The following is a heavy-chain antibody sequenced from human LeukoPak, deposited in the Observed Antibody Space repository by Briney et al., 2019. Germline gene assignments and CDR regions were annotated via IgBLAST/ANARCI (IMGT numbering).Heavy chain of an antibody. D-gene: IGHD7-27*01. CDR2: ISGSGGST. J-gene: IGHJ2*01. V-gene: IGHV3-23*01. CDR3: AREAVGTGDWYFDL. CDR1: GFTFSSYA. Sequence: GGSLRLSCAASGFTFSSYAMSWVRQAPGKGLEWVSAISGSGGSTYYADSVRGRFTISRDNAKSTLYLQMNNLRAEDTAIYFCAREAVGTGDWYFDLWGRGTLVTVSP.